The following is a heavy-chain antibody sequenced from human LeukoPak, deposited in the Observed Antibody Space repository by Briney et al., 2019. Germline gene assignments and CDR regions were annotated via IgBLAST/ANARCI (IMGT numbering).Heavy chain of an antibody. D-gene: IGHD2-15*01. Sequence: SETLSLTCTVSGGSISSSSYYWGGIRQPPRKGLEWIGSIYYSGSTYYNPSLKSRVTISVDTSKNQFSLKLSSVTAADTAVYYCARRVVVVAATLNWFDPWGQGTLVTVSS. CDR1: GGSISSSSYY. V-gene: IGHV4-39*01. CDR2: IYYSGST. J-gene: IGHJ5*02. CDR3: ARRVVVVAATLNWFDP.